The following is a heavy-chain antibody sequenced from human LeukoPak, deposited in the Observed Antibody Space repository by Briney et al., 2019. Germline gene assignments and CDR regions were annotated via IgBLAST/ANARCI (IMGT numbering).Heavy chain of an antibody. CDR3: ARGASGSYYPKPDY. Sequence: ASVKVSCKASGYTFTSYGISWVRQAPGQGLEWMGWMNPNSGNTGYAQKFQGRVTMTRNTSISTAYMELSSLRSEDTAVYYCARGASGSYYPKPDYWGQGTLVTVSS. CDR1: GYTFTSYG. D-gene: IGHD3-10*01. V-gene: IGHV1-8*02. CDR2: MNPNSGNT. J-gene: IGHJ4*02.